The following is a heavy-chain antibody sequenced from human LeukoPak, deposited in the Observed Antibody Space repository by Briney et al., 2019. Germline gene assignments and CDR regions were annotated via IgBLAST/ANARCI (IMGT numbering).Heavy chain of an antibody. CDR3: ARGHDNTGYNYFDQ. D-gene: IGHD5-18*01. V-gene: IGHV1-2*02. CDR1: GYIFTDYY. CDR2: INSLSGGT. J-gene: IGHJ4*02. Sequence: GASVKVSCKASGYIFTDYYIHWVRQAPGQGLQRMGWINSLSGGTNYAQKFRGRVTMTRDTSIATIYMDLSSLVSDDTAVYYCARGHDNTGYNYFDQWGQGTLVTVSS.